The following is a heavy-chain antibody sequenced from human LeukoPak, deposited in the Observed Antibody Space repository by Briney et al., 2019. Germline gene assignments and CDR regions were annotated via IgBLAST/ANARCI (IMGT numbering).Heavy chain of an antibody. CDR2: INTNTGNP. Sequence: GASVKVSCKASGYTFTSYAMNWVRQAPGQGLEWMGWINTNTGNPTYAQGFTGRFVFSLDTSVSTAYLQISSLKAEDTAVYYCARGAPRRPDRWGDISGYYPQAPDYWGQGTLVTVSS. CDR1: GYTFTSYA. V-gene: IGHV7-4-1*02. D-gene: IGHD3-22*01. J-gene: IGHJ4*02. CDR3: ARGAPRRPDRWGDISGYYPQAPDY.